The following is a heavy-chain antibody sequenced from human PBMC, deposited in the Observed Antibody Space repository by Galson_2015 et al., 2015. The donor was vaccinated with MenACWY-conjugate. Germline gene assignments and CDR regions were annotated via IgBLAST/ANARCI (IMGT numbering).Heavy chain of an antibody. J-gene: IGHJ5*02. CDR3: AKGFYGANLDL. D-gene: IGHD4-17*01. CDR2: LSGSALSR. CDR1: EFSFSDYA. Sequence: SLRLSCAASEFSFSDYAMTWVRQAPGKGLEWVSSLSGSALSRYYADSVKGRFTIYRDNNKNTISLLMKSLRVEDTAVYYCAKGFYGANLDLWGQGTLVTVSS. V-gene: IGHV3-23*01.